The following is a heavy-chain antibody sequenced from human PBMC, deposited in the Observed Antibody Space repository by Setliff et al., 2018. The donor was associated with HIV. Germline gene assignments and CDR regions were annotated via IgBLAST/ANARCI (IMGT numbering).Heavy chain of an antibody. CDR1: RFDFNNYW. Sequence: GGSLRLSCAASRFDFNNYWMCWVRQAPGKGLEWVANIGQDGSERNYVDSVKGRFTISRDNSRSTVDLQMTSLTAEDTAVYYCVKDGDYRNGDYDAFDIWGQGTMVTVSS. V-gene: IGHV3-7*01. D-gene: IGHD4-17*01. J-gene: IGHJ3*02. CDR2: IGQDGSER. CDR3: VKDGDYRNGDYDAFDI.